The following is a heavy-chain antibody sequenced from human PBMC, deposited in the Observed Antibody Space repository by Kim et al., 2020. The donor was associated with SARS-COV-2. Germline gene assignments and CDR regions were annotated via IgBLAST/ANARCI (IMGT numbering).Heavy chain of an antibody. J-gene: IGHJ4*02. CDR3: ARGFDY. V-gene: IGHV4-59*09. CDR2: YNGDT. Sequence: YNGDTNSHPPPKRRVTMSVDTSKNQFSLQRSSVTAADTAVYYCARGFDYWGQGTLVTVSS.